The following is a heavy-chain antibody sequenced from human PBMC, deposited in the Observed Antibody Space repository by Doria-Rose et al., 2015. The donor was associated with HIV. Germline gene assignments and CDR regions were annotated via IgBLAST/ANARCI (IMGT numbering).Heavy chain of an antibody. D-gene: IGHD1-20*01. CDR2: TYIRGST. J-gene: IGHJ4*02. V-gene: IGHV4-61*02. CDR3: ARTANWNDGRVDS. Sequence: TLSPTRTVSGGSIGSGSYYWSWIRQPAGKGLEWIGRTYIRGSTDYNPSLQSRVTISVDTSKNQFSLEVNSVTAADTAVYYCARTANWNDGRVDSWGQGTSVIVSS. CDR1: GGSIGSGSYY.